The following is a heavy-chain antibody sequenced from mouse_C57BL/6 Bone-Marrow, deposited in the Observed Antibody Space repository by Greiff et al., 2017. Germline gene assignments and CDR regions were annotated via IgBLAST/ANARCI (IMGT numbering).Heavy chain of an antibody. CDR1: GYTFTSYW. D-gene: IGHD1-1*01. V-gene: IGHV1-64*01. Sequence: QVQLQQSGAELVKPGASVKLSCKASGYTFTSYWMHWVKQRPGRGLEWIGMIHPNSGSTNYNEKFKSKATLTVDKSSSTAYMQLSSLTSEDSAVYYCASPSTVVAVYWYCDVWGTGTTVTVSS. CDR3: ASPSTVVAVYWYCDV. J-gene: IGHJ1*03. CDR2: IHPNSGST.